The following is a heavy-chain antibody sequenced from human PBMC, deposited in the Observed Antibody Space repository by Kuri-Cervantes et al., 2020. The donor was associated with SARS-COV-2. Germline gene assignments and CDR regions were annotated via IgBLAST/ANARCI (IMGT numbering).Heavy chain of an antibody. CDR1: GYSISSGYY. CDR2: IYYSGST. D-gene: IGHD6-19*01. J-gene: IGHJ1*01. V-gene: IGHV4-38-2*02. Sequence: GSLRLSCTVSGYSISSGYYWSWIRQPPGKGLEWIGYIYYSGSTNYNPSLKSRVTISVDTSKNQFSLKLSSVTAADTAVYYCARVGGQVAGTLYFQHWGQGTLVTVSS. CDR3: ARVGGQVAGTLYFQH.